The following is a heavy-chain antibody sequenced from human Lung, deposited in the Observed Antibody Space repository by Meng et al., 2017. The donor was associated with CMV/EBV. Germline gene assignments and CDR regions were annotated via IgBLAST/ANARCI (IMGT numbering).Heavy chain of an antibody. J-gene: IGHJ6*02. CDR2: IYYSGST. D-gene: IGHD2/OR15-2a*01. CDR1: GGSISSSSYY. V-gene: IGHV4-39*07. Sequence: SEXXSLTCTVSGGSISSSSYYWGWIRQPPGKGLEWIGSIYYSGSTYYNPSLKSRVTISVDTSKNQFSLKLSSVTAADTAVYYCARGVIASNYYYYGMDVXGQGXTVTVSS. CDR3: ARGVIASNYYYYGMDV.